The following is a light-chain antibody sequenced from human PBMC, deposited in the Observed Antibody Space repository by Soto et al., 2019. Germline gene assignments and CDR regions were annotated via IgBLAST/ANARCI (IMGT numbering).Light chain of an antibody. CDR3: LPAINYQWP. V-gene: IGKV1-5*01. J-gene: IGKJ1*01. Sequence: DIQMTQSPSALSGSVGDRGNITWRASQTISSWLAWYQQKPGKPPKVMIYGDSNLQSGVKQRFSGSGSGTDFTLAIRSMQPEDSATYYCLPAINYQWPLGTGPQVDLK. CDR2: GDS. CDR1: QTISSW.